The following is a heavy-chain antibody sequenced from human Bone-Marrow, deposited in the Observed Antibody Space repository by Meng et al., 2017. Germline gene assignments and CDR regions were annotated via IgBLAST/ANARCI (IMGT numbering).Heavy chain of an antibody. CDR3: AGDSGYGSGSYYNVGSYYYGMDV. CDR2: ISAYNGNT. V-gene: IGHV1-18*01. CDR1: GGTFSSYA. Sequence: ASVKVSCKASGGTFSSYAISWVRRAPGQGLEWMGWISAYNGNTKYAQKLQGSVTMTTDTSTSTAYMELRCLRSDGTAVDYCAGDSGYGSGSYYNVGSYYYGMDVWGQGTMVTVSS. D-gene: IGHD3-10*01. J-gene: IGHJ6*02.